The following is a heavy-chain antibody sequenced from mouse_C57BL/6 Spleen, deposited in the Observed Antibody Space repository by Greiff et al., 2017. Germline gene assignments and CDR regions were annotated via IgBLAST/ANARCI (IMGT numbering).Heavy chain of an antibody. CDR2: IDPSDSYT. V-gene: IGHV1-69*01. CDR3: ARSVTAQATMDY. D-gene: IGHD3-2*02. J-gene: IGHJ4*01. Sequence: VQLQQPGAELVMPGASVKLSCKASGYTFTSYWMHWVKQRPGQGLEWIGEIDPSDSYTNYNQKFKGKSTVTVDKSSSTAYMQRSSLTSEDSAVYYCARSVTAQATMDYWGQGTSVTVAS. CDR1: GYTFTSYW.